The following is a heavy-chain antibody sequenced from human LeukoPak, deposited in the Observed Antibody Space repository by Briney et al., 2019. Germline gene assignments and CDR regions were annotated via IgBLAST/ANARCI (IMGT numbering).Heavy chain of an antibody. J-gene: IGHJ4*02. CDR3: ARDSTTVTTDY. Sequence: PGGSLRLSCAASGFTVSSNYMSWVRQAPGKGLEWVSVIYSGGTTYYADSVKGRFTISRDNSKNMLYLQTNSLRAEDTAVYYCARDSTTVTTDYWGQGTLVTVSS. D-gene: IGHD4-17*01. CDR1: GFTVSSNY. V-gene: IGHV3-66*02. CDR2: IYSGGTT.